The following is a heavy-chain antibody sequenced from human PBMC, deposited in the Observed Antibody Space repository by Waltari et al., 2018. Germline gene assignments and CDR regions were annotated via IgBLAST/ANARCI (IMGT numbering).Heavy chain of an antibody. Sequence: EVQLVESGGGLVQPGGSLRLSCAASGFTFSSYWMSWVRQAPGKGLEWGANIKQDGSEKYYVDSVKGRFTISRDNAKNSLYLQMNSLRAEDTAVYYCARSTVTTFWYFDLWGRGTLVTVSS. CDR3: ARSTVTTFWYFDL. D-gene: IGHD4-17*01. CDR1: GFTFSSYW. J-gene: IGHJ2*01. V-gene: IGHV3-7*01. CDR2: IKQDGSEK.